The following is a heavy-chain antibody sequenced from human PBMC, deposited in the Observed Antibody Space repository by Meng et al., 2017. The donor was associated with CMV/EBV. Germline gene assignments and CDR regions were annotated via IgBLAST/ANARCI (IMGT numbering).Heavy chain of an antibody. Sequence: CADSGFTFSSYSMNWVRQAPGKGLEWVSSISSSSSYIYYADSVKGRFTISRDNAKNSLYLQMNSLRAEDTAVYYCARDLWFGESPPDYWGQGTLVTVSS. CDR2: ISSSSSYI. CDR1: GFTFSSYS. J-gene: IGHJ4*02. V-gene: IGHV3-21*01. CDR3: ARDLWFGESPPDY. D-gene: IGHD3-10*01.